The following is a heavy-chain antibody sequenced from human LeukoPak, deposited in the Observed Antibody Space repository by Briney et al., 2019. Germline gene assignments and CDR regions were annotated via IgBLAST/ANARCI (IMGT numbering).Heavy chain of an antibody. J-gene: IGHJ4*02. D-gene: IGHD5-18*01. CDR1: GLTFSSYG. V-gene: IGHV3-30*18. CDR2: IYNAGNNQ. CDR3: AKDRLAQSGNSYGYDYFDY. Sequence: PGGSLRLSCAASGLTFSSYGLHWVRQAPGKGLEWLEAIYNAGNNQFYEDSVKGRFTISRDNSKNTLYLQMNSPQPEDTAVYFCAKDRLAQSGNSYGYDYFDYWGQGTLVTLS.